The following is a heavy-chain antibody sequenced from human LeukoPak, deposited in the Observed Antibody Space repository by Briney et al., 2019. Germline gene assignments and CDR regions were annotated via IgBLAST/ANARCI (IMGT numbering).Heavy chain of an antibody. V-gene: IGHV4-34*01. Sequence: PSETLSLTCAVYGGSFSGYYWSWIRQPPGKGLEWIGEINHSGSTNYSPSLKSRVTISVDTSKNQFSLKLSSVTAADTAVYYCARTVSSSWYRHFDYWGQGTLVTVSS. J-gene: IGHJ4*02. CDR2: INHSGST. D-gene: IGHD6-13*01. CDR3: ARTVSSSWYRHFDY. CDR1: GGSFSGYY.